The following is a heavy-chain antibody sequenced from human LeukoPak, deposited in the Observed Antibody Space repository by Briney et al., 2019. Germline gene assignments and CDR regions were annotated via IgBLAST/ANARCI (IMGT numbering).Heavy chain of an antibody. CDR2: ITGTGGST. Sequence: GGSLRLSCVASGFTFSSYSMSWVRQAPGKGLEWVSGITGTGGSTYYADSVKGRFTISRDNSKNTPYLQMNRLRAEDTAIYYCTKDALISYRGAWSQSDYWGQGTLVTVSS. CDR1: GFTFSSYS. V-gene: IGHV3-23*01. J-gene: IGHJ4*02. D-gene: IGHD2-2*01. CDR3: TKDALISYRGAWSQSDY.